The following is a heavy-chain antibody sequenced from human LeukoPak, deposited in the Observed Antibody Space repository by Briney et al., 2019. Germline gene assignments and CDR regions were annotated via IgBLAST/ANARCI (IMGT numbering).Heavy chain of an antibody. J-gene: IGHJ4*02. V-gene: IGHV4-59*11. Sequence: PSETLSLTCSVSGGSLTSHYWSWIRQPPGKGLEWIGYIYYSGSTNYNPSLKSRLTISVNTSTNQFSLKLTSVTAADTAVYYCARGGTAIFDNWGQGTLVTVSS. CDR3: ARGGTAIFDN. D-gene: IGHD2-21*02. CDR2: IYYSGST. CDR1: GGSLTSHY.